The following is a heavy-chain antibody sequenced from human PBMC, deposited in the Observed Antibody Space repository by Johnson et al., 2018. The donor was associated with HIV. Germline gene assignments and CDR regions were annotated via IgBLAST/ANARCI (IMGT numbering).Heavy chain of an antibody. V-gene: IGHV3-9*01. CDR3: AKDLRLSSGQWLVQGGAFDI. CDR1: GFTFDDYA. Sequence: VQLVESGGGLVQPGGSLRLSCTASGFTFDDYAIHWVRQAPGKGLAWVSGISWNSGTIGYAASVKGRFTISRDNAKNSLYLQRNSLRAEDTALYYCAKDLRLSSGQWLVQGGAFDIWGQGTMVTVSS. D-gene: IGHD6-19*01. J-gene: IGHJ3*02. CDR2: ISWNSGTI.